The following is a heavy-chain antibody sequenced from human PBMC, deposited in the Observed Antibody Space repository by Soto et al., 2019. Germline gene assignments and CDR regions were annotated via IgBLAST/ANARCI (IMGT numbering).Heavy chain of an antibody. CDR3: ARDSYSNFQFDP. CDR2: IIPIFGTA. J-gene: IGHJ5*02. V-gene: IGHV1-69*06. D-gene: IGHD4-4*01. CDR1: GGTFSSYA. Sequence: GASVKVSNKASGGTFSSYAVSWVRQAPGQGLEWMGGIIPIFGTANYAQKFQGRVTITADKSTSTAYMELSSLRSEDTAVYHCARDSYSNFQFDPWGQGTLVTVSS.